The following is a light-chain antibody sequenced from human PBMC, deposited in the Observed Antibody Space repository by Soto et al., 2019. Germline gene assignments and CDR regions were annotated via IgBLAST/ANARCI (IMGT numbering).Light chain of an antibody. V-gene: IGKV3-20*01. J-gene: IGKJ5*01. CDR3: QQYGSSPIT. CDR2: GAS. Sequence: EIVLTQSPGTLSLSPGERATLSCRASQSVTNNYLAWYQQKPGQAPRLLIYGASTRATGILDRFSGSGSGPDFTLTISRLEPEDFAVYYCQQYGSSPITFGQGTRLEIK. CDR1: QSVTNNY.